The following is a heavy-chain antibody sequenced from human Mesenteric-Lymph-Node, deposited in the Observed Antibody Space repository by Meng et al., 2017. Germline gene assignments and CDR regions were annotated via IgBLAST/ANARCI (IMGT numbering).Heavy chain of an antibody. CDR2: IYYSGST. V-gene: IGHV4-31*01. CDR1: GGSISSGGYY. J-gene: IGHJ4*02. Sequence: QQWGAGLLKLSWTLSLTCVVYGGSISSGGYYWSRIRQHPGKGLEWSGYIYYSGSTYYNTFLMRLVTISVDTYKNQFSLDLSSVPTADTAVDYCARGPTTYFDYWGQGTLVTVSS. D-gene: IGHD4-17*01. CDR3: ARGPTTYFDY.